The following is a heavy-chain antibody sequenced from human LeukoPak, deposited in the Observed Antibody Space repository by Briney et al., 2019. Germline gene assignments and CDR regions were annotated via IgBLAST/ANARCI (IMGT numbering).Heavy chain of an antibody. CDR2: NKSDGASS. D-gene: IGHD1-1*01. J-gene: IGHJ6*02. CDR1: GFPISSFW. Sequence: GRSLRLSCAASGFPISSFWMRWVRQVPGKVLGWVSRNKSDGASSSYADSVKGRFTIYSDKPKHTIYLQLNSLRVDETAVYYCMRDWRYYGMDVWGQGTTVTVSS. CDR3: MRDWRYYGMDV. V-gene: IGHV3-74*01.